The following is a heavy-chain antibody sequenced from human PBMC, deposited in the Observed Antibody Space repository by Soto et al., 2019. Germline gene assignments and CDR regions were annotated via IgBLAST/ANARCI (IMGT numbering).Heavy chain of an antibody. J-gene: IGHJ4*02. CDR1: GGSVSSGSYY. D-gene: IGHD3-22*01. CDR3: ARVSYYYDSSGYYFDY. CDR2: IYYSGST. V-gene: IGHV4-61*01. Sequence: SETLSLTCTVSGGSVSSGSYYWSWIRQPPGKGLEWIGYIYYSGSTNYNPSLKSRVTISVDTSKNQFSLKLSSVTAADTAVYYCARVSYYYDSSGYYFDYWGQGTLVTVSS.